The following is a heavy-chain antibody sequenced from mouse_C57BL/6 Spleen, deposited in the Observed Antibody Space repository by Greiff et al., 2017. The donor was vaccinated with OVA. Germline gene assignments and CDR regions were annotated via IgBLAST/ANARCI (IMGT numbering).Heavy chain of an antibody. CDR1: GYTFTSYW. D-gene: IGHD1-1*01. CDR2: IYPGRGST. J-gene: IGHJ4*01. CDR3: ANYYGSTYYAMDY. V-gene: IGHV1-55*01. Sequence: QVQLQQPGAELVKPGASVKMSCKASGYTFTSYWITWVKQRPGQGLEWIGDIYPGRGSTNYNEKFKSKATLTVDTSSSTSYMQLSSLTSEDSAVYYCANYYGSTYYAMDYWGQGTSVTVSS.